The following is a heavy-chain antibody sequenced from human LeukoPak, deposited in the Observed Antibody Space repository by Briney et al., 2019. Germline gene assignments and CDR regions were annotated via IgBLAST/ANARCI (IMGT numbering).Heavy chain of an antibody. CDR1: GGSISSGGYY. Sequence: PSQTLSLTCTVSGGSISSGGYYWSWIRQHPGKGLEWIGYIYYSGSTYYNPSLKSRVTISVDTSKNQFSLKLSSATAADTAVYYCARGRVATQVGYGGNRYYFDYWGQGTLVTVSS. D-gene: IGHD4-23*01. CDR3: ARGRVATQVGYGGNRYYFDY. V-gene: IGHV4-31*03. CDR2: IYYSGST. J-gene: IGHJ4*02.